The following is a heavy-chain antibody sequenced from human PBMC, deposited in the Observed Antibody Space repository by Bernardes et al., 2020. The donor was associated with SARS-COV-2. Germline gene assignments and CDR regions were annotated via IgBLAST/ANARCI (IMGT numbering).Heavy chain of an antibody. D-gene: IGHD2-21*02. J-gene: IGHJ6*02. Sequence: SETLSLTCTVSGGSISSTNYYWGWIRQPPGKGLEWIASFYSSGNTYYNPSLQSRVTKSVDSSKNQFSLRLTSVTAADTAVYYCAGSSCGRDCYIGGLRSWDYGMDVGGQGTTGTVAS. V-gene: IGHV4-39*01. CDR2: FYSSGNT. CDR3: AGSSCGRDCYIGGLRSWDYGMDV. CDR1: GGSISSTNYY.